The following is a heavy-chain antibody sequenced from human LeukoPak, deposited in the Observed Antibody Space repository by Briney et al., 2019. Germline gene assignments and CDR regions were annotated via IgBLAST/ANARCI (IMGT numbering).Heavy chain of an antibody. CDR2: INHSGST. CDR1: GGSFSGCY. J-gene: IGHJ5*02. V-gene: IGHV4-34*01. Sequence: PSETLSLTCAVYGGSFSGCYWSWIRQPPGKGLEWIGEINHSGSTNYNPSLKSRVTISVDTSKNQFSLKLSSVTAADTAVYYCARGGPHNWFDPWGQGTLVTVSS. CDR3: ARGGPHNWFDP.